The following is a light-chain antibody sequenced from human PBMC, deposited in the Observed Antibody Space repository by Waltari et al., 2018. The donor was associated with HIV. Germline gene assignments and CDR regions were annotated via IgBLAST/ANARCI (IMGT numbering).Light chain of an antibody. Sequence: QSVLTHPPPASGPPGQRVTIPCSGSSPHIATNTLNRYQQPPGTAPKLLIYTNNQRPSGVPARFSGSKSGTSASLAISGLQSDDDADYYCATWDDSLNGWVFGGGTRLTVL. CDR3: ATWDDSLNGWV. J-gene: IGLJ3*02. V-gene: IGLV1-44*01. CDR1: SPHIATNT. CDR2: TNN.